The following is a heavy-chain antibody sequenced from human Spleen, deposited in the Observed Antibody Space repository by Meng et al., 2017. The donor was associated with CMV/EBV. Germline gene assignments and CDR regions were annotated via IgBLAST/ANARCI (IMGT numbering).Heavy chain of an antibody. CDR3: TRDDCGGHCSSDY. Sequence: GESLKISCAASGFTFSDYYMSWVRQAPGEGLEWLSYISSSGKTIIYADSVKGRFTISRDNAKNSLYLQMNSLRVDDTAVYYCTRDDCGGHCSSDYWGQGTLVTVSS. CDR1: GFTFSDYY. J-gene: IGHJ4*02. V-gene: IGHV3-11*04. CDR2: ISSSGKTI. D-gene: IGHD2-21*01.